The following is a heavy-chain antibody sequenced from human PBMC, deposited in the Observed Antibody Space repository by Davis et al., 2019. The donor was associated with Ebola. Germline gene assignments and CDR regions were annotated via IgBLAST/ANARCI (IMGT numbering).Heavy chain of an antibody. J-gene: IGHJ4*02. CDR2: VILKSGAT. V-gene: IGHV1-2*06. CDR1: GYTFTDYN. D-gene: IGHD4-11*01. Sequence: ASVKVSCKASGYTFTDYNIHWMRQAPGQGLEWLGRVILKSGATNYAQKFQGRVTMTRDTSISTVYMELSSLRYDHTADYYCARGHNYAHEYWGQGTLGTVSS. CDR3: ARGHNYAHEY.